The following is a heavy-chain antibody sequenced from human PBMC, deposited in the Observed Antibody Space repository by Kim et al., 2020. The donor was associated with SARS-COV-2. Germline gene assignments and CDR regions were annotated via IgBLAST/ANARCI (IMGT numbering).Heavy chain of an antibody. V-gene: IGHV1-69*04. J-gene: IGHJ4*02. D-gene: IGHD5-18*01. Sequence: FAQQCGGRVTVTAHKSTSTAYMELSSLRSEPTAVYYCARDRVPLWSAFDYWGQGTLVTVSS. CDR3: ARDRVPLWSAFDY.